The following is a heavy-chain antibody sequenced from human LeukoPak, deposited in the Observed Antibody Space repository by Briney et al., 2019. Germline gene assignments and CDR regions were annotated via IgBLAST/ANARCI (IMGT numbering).Heavy chain of an antibody. CDR3: ARDRYYSSSSLDY. Sequence: SVKVSCKASGYTFTGYYMHWVRQAPGQGLEWMGWINPHSGGTNYAQKFQGRVTMTRDTSISIAYMELSRLKSDDTAVYYCARDRYYSSSSLDYWGQGTLVTVSS. CDR1: GYTFTGYY. J-gene: IGHJ4*02. D-gene: IGHD6-6*01. V-gene: IGHV1-2*02. CDR2: INPHSGGT.